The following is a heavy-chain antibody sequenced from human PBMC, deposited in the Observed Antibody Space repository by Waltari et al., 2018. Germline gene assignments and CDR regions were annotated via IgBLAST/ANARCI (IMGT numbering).Heavy chain of an antibody. CDR2: MNPNSGVT. CDR3: AIGSYYG. J-gene: IGHJ6*01. V-gene: IGHV1-8*03. Sequence: QVQLVQSGAEAKKPGASVKVSCQASGHTFTTYDINWVRQAPGQGLEWIGWMNPNSGVTGYAQKFQGRVSITRDISIRTAYMELSILSSEDSAMYYCAIGSYYG. D-gene: IGHD1-26*01. CDR1: GHTFTTYD.